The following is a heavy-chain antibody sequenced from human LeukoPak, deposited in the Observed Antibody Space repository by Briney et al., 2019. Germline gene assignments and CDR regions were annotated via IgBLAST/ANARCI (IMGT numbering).Heavy chain of an antibody. D-gene: IGHD5-24*01. CDR1: GASIRSYY. V-gene: IGHV4-59*08. Sequence: PSETLSLTCTVSGASIRSYYWSWIRQPPGKGLECIGYIYYTGGTNYNYNPSLKSRVTISVDTSKNQFSLKLSSVTAADTAVYYCARHGPRRDGYNYDYWGPGTLVTVSS. CDR3: ARHGPRRDGYNYDY. CDR2: IYYTGGTNY. J-gene: IGHJ4*02.